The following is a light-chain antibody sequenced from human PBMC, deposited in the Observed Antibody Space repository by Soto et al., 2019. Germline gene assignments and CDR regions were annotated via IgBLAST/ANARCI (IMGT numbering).Light chain of an antibody. CDR2: GAS. J-gene: IGKJ5*01. CDR1: QNVDSNY. Sequence: EIVLTQSPGTLSLSPGERATLSCRASQNVDSNYLAWYQQKPGQAPRLLIYGASIRATGIPDRFSGSGSETDFTLTISRLEPEDFALYYCQQYGSSAPITFGQGTRLEI. V-gene: IGKV3-20*01. CDR3: QQYGSSAPIT.